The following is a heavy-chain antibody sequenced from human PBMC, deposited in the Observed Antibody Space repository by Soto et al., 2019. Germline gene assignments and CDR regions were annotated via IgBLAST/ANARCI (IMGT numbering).Heavy chain of an antibody. D-gene: IGHD3-3*01. Sequence: GGSLRLSCAASGFTFSSYGMHWVRQAPGKGLEWVAVISYDGSNKYYADSVKGRFTISRDNSKNTLYLQMNSLRAEDTAVYYCAKDYDFWSGYYNSPFDYWGQGTLVTVSS. V-gene: IGHV3-30*18. J-gene: IGHJ4*02. CDR2: ISYDGSNK. CDR1: GFTFSSYG. CDR3: AKDYDFWSGYYNSPFDY.